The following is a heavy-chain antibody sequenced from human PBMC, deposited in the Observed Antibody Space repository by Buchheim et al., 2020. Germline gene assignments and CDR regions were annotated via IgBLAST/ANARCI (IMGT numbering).Heavy chain of an antibody. J-gene: IGHJ4*02. V-gene: IGHV4-59*01. CDR3: ARTPGGGATIDY. Sequence: QVQLQESGPGLVKPSETLSLTCTVSGGSISSYYWSWIRQPPGKGLEWIGYIYYSGSTNYNPSLKSRVTISVDTSKNQFSLKLSSVTAADTAGYYCARTPGGGATIDYWGQGTL. CDR2: IYYSGST. D-gene: IGHD1-26*01. CDR1: GGSISSYY.